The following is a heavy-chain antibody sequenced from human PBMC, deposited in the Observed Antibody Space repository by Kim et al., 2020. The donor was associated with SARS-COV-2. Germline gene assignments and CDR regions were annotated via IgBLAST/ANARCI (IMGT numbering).Heavy chain of an antibody. J-gene: IGHJ6*02. Sequence: GGSLRLSCAASGFTSSSYTMNWVRLAPGRGLEWVSSITSFSGYIYYADSVKGRFTISRDSAKNSLYLQMNSLRAEDTAVYYCARDLAAYYGMDVWGQGTTVTVPS. CDR1: GFTSSSYT. CDR3: ARDLAAYYGMDV. V-gene: IGHV3-21*01. CDR2: ITSFSGYI.